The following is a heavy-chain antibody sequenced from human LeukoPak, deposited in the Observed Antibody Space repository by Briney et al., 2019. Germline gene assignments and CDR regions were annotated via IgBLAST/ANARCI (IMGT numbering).Heavy chain of an antibody. CDR1: GGSFSGYY. V-gene: IGHV4-34*01. CDR2: INHSGST. Sequence: PSETLSLTCAVYGGSFSGYYWSWIRQPPGKGLEWIGEINHSGSTNYNPSLKSRVTISVDTSKNQFSLKLSSVTAADTAVYYCARLRTAAAFAYYYGMDVWGQGTTVTVSS. CDR3: ARLRTAAAFAYYYGMDV. D-gene: IGHD6-13*01. J-gene: IGHJ6*02.